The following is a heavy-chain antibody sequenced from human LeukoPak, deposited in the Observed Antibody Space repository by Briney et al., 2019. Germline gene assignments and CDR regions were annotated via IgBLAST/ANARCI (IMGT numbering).Heavy chain of an antibody. J-gene: IGHJ4*02. V-gene: IGHV3-7*01. D-gene: IGHD3-22*01. CDR1: GFTFSSYW. Sequence: GKSLRLSCAASGFTFSSYWMSWVRQAPGKGLEWVANINEDGSKKYYVDSVKGRLTISRGNAEESLYLQMDSLRGEDTAVYYCTRDVASSTYHFDSSGLLDYWGQGTLVTVSS. CDR3: TRDVASSTYHFDSSGLLDY. CDR2: INEDGSKK.